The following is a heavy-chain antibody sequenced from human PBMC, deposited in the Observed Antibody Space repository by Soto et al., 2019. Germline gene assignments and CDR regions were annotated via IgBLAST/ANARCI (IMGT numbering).Heavy chain of an antibody. V-gene: IGHV4-34*01. J-gene: IGHJ5*02. CDR2: INHSGST. Sequence: LSLTCAVYGGSFSGYYWSWIRQPPEKGLEWIGEINHSGSTNYNPSLKSRVTISVDTSKNQFSLKLSSVTAADTAVYYCARRSTYYYDSSGYYHNWFDPWGQGTLVTVSS. D-gene: IGHD3-22*01. CDR1: GGSFSGYY. CDR3: ARRSTYYYDSSGYYHNWFDP.